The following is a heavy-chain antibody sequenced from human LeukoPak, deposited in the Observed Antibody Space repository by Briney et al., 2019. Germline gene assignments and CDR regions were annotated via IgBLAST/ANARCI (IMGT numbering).Heavy chain of an antibody. CDR1: GFTFSSYS. V-gene: IGHV3-21*01. CDR3: AREGLDAFDI. J-gene: IGHJ3*02. CDR2: ISSSSSYI. Sequence: PGGSLRLPCAASGFTFSSYSMNWVRQAPGKGLEWVSSISSSSSYIYYADSVKGRFTISRDNAKNSLYLQMNSLRAEDTAVYYCAREGLDAFDIWGQGTMVTVSS.